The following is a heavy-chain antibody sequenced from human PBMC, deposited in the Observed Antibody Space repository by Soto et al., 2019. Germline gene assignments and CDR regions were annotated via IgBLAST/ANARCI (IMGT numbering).Heavy chain of an antibody. V-gene: IGHV3-73*01. CDR3: TSILLGSDYYYYYGMDV. D-gene: IGHD2-8*02. J-gene: IGHJ6*02. Sequence: PGGSLRLSCAASGFTFSGSAMHWVRQASGKGLEWVGRIRSKANSYATAYAASVKGRFTISRDDSKNTAYLQMNSLKTEDTAVYYCTSILLGSDYYYYYGMDVWGQGTTVTV. CDR2: IRSKANSYAT. CDR1: GFTFSGSA.